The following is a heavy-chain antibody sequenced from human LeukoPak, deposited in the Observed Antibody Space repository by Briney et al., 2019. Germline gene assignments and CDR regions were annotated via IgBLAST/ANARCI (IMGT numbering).Heavy chain of an antibody. V-gene: IGHV3-9*01. J-gene: IGHJ6*02. Sequence: GRSLRLSCAASGFTFDDYAMHWVRQAPGKGLEWVSGISWNSGSIGYADSVKGRFTISRDNAENSLYLQMNSLRAEDTALYYCASGAAAEYYYYYGMDVWGQGTTVTVSS. D-gene: IGHD6-13*01. CDR3: ASGAAAEYYYYYGMDV. CDR2: ISWNSGSI. CDR1: GFTFDDYA.